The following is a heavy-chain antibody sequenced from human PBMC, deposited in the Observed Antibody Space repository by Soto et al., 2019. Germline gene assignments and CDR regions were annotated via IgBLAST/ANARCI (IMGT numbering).Heavy chain of an antibody. V-gene: IGHV1-69*13. CDR1: GGTFSSYA. Sequence: SVKVSCKASGGTFSSYAISWVRQAPGQGLEWMGGIIPIFGTANYAQKFQGRVTITADESTSTAYMELSSLRSEDTAVYYCARGELYSSSSGPFDYWGQGTLVTVSS. J-gene: IGHJ4*02. D-gene: IGHD6-6*01. CDR3: ARGELYSSSSGPFDY. CDR2: IIPIFGTA.